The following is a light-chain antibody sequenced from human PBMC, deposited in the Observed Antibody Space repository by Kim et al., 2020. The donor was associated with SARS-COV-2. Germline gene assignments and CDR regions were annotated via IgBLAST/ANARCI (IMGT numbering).Light chain of an antibody. J-gene: IGLJ2*01. V-gene: IGLV2-14*03. Sequence: GQCITISCTGTSSDVGGYNYVSWYQQHPGNAPKLMIYDVSNRPAGVSNRFSGSKSGNTASLTISGLQAEDEADYYCSSYTSSSHVVFGGGTQLTVL. CDR1: SSDVGGYNY. CDR2: DVS. CDR3: SSYTSSSHVV.